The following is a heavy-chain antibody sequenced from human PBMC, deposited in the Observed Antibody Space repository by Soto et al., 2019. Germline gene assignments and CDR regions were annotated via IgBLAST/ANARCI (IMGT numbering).Heavy chain of an antibody. CDR3: ARDVMDYYYYYGMDV. CDR2: ISYDGSNK. D-gene: IGHD2-21*01. J-gene: IGHJ6*02. Sequence: GGSLRLSCAASGFTFSSYAMHWVRQAPGKGLEWVAVISYDGSNKYYADSVKGRFTISRDNSKNTLYLQMNSLRAEDTAVYYCARDVMDYYYYYGMDVWGQGTTVTVSS. CDR1: GFTFSSYA. V-gene: IGHV3-30-3*01.